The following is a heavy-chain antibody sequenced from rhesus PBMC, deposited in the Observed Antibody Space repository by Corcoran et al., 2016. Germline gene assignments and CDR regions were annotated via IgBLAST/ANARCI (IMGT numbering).Heavy chain of an antibody. CDR1: GGSISSGYSY. D-gene: IGHD1-38*01. J-gene: IGHJ4*01. CDR2: ITYSGST. V-gene: IGHV4-122*02. CDR3: AHLGHIRLDY. Sequence: QVQLQESGPGLVKPSETLSLTCAVSGGSISSGYSYWSWLRQPPGKGLEWIGYITYSGSTSYNPSLKSRVTISRDTSKNQFSLKLSSVTAADTAVYYCAHLGHIRLDYWGQGVLVTVSS.